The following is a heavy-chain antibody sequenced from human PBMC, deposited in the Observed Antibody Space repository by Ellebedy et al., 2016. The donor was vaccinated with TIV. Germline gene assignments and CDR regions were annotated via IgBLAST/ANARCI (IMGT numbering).Heavy chain of an antibody. CDR1: GFTFSNYW. V-gene: IGHV3-7*01. Sequence: GESLKISXAASGFTFSNYWMSWVRQAPGKGLEWVANIKQDGSVKYYVDSVKGRFSISRDNAKNSLYLQMDSLRAEDTAVYYCARRYMDVWGRGTTVTVSS. J-gene: IGHJ6*03. CDR2: IKQDGSVK. CDR3: ARRYMDV.